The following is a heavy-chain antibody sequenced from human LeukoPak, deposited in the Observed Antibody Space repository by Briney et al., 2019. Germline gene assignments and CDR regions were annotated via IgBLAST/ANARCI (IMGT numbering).Heavy chain of an antibody. D-gene: IGHD2-8*01. J-gene: IGHJ4*02. CDR2: ISGSGGST. CDR3: ARGNVLNVDASFPDY. V-gene: IGHV3-23*01. Sequence: GGSLRLSCVPSGFTFSSYAMSWVRQAPGKGLEWVSAISGSGGSTYYADSVKGRFTISRDNSKNTLYLQMNSLRAEDTAVYYCARGNVLNVDASFPDYWGQGTLVTVSS. CDR1: GFTFSSYA.